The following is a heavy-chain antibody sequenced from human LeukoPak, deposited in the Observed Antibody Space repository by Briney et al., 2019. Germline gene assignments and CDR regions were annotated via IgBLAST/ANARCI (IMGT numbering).Heavy chain of an antibody. V-gene: IGHV3-30-3*01. D-gene: IGHD5-12*01. CDR1: EFTFSRYA. CDR2: ISRDGSNK. Sequence: GGSLRLSCAASEFTFSRYAMHWVRQAPGKGLEWVAVISRDGSNKYYADSVKGRFTISRDNSKNTLYLQMNSLRAEETAVYYCARGAYSGYDPSFDYWGQGTLVIVSS. CDR3: ARGAYSGYDPSFDY. J-gene: IGHJ4*02.